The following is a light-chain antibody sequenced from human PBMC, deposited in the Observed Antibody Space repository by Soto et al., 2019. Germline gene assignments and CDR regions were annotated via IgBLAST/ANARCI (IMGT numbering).Light chain of an antibody. CDR3: LQLKSYPRT. CDR2: AAS. Sequence: DIQLTQSPSFLSASVGDRVTITCRASQGISSYLAWYQQKPGKAPKLLIYAASTLQSGVPSRFSGSGSGTEFTLTISSLQPEDVATYYCLQLKSYPRTFGQGTKLEIK. CDR1: QGISSY. V-gene: IGKV1-9*01. J-gene: IGKJ2*01.